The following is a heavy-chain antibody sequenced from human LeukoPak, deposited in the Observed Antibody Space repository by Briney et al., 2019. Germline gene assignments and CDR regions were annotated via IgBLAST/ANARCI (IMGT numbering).Heavy chain of an antibody. CDR3: LIDYGDYGLDFDY. V-gene: IGHV3-53*01. CDR1: GFTVSSNY. D-gene: IGHD4-17*01. CDR2: IYSGGST. J-gene: IGHJ4*02. Sequence: GGSLRLSCAASGFTVSSNYMSWVRQAPGKGPEWVSVIYSGGSTYYADSVKGRFTISRDNSKNTLYLQMNSLRAEDTAVYYCLIDYGDYGLDFDYWGQGTLVTVSS.